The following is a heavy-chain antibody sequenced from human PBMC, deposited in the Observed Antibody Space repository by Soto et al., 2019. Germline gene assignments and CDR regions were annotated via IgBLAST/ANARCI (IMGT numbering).Heavy chain of an antibody. D-gene: IGHD6-13*01. J-gene: IGHJ4*02. CDR2: IYWDDDK. CDR1: GFSLNTRRMS. V-gene: IGHV2-5*02. Sequence: SGPTLVNPTQTLTLTCTFSGFSLNTRRMSVGWIRQPPGKALEWLALIYWDDDKRYSPSLKSRLTIIKDTPKNQVVLIMTNMDPVDSVTYYCAHDRDSGYSSSCFDYWGQGTLVTVSS. CDR3: AHDRDSGYSSSCFDY.